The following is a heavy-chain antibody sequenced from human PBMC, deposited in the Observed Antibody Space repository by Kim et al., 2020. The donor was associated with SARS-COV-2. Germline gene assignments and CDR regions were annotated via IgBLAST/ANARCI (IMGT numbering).Heavy chain of an antibody. Sequence: SGPTLVNPTQTLTLTCTFSGFSLSTSGMCVSWIRQPPGKALEWLARIDWDDDKYYSTSLKTRLTISKDTSKNQVVLTMTNMDPVDTATYYCARMHASIVAADYWGQGTLVTVSS. V-gene: IGHV2-70*11. CDR3: ARMHASIVAADY. D-gene: IGHD6-13*01. CDR1: GFSLSTSGMC. CDR2: IDWDDDK. J-gene: IGHJ4*02.